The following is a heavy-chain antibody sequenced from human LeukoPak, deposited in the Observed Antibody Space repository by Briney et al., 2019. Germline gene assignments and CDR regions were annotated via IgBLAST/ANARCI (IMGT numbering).Heavy chain of an antibody. CDR3: AREPLPRITMIVVVNSDAFDI. CDR1: GYTFTSYY. Sequence: GASVKVSCKASGYTFTSYYMHWVRQAPGQGLEWMGIINPSGGSTSYAQKFQGRVTMTRDMSTSTVYMELSSLRSEDTAVYYCAREPLPRITMIVVVNSDAFDIWGQGTMVTVSS. J-gene: IGHJ3*02. V-gene: IGHV1-46*01. D-gene: IGHD3-22*01. CDR2: INPSGGST.